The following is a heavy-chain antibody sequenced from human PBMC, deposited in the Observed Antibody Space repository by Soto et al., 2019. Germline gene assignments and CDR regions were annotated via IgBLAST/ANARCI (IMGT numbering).Heavy chain of an antibody. CDR2: IHYSGSA. CDR1: GGSISDYY. Sequence: SETLSLTYTVSGGSISDYYWSWIRQSPGKGLEWIGYIHYSGSAKYSPSLKSRITISVDTSKNQFSLKLKSVAAADTAVYYCARSIRLPYTSDWFVSWFDPWGQGPLVTVSS. V-gene: IGHV4-59*01. J-gene: IGHJ5*01. CDR3: ARSIRLPYTSDWFVSWFDP. D-gene: IGHD6-19*01.